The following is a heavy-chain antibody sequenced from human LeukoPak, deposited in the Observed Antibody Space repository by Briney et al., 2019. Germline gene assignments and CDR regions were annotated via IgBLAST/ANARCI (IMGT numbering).Heavy chain of an antibody. D-gene: IGHD5-12*01. CDR3: ARFAAYEYHFDY. CDR2: LSSDGSRS. J-gene: IGHJ4*02. V-gene: IGHV3-74*03. Sequence: PGGSLRLSCAASGFTFSSYVMGWVRQAPGKGLEWVSRLSSDGSRSTYADSVKGRFIISRDNAKKTVYLQMNSLRVEDTAFYFCARFAAYEYHFDYWGRGALVTVSS. CDR1: GFTFSSYV.